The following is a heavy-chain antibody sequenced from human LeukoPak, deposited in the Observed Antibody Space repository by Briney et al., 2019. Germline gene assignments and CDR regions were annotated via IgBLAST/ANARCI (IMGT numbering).Heavy chain of an antibody. D-gene: IGHD1-1*01. CDR1: GGSISSSRYY. CDR2: IYYSGST. Sequence: SETLSLTCTVSGGSISSSRYYWGWIRQPPGKGLEWIGSIYYSGSTYYNPSLKSRVTISVDTSKNHFSLKLSSVTAADTAVYYCATVSDQLDYWGQGTLVTVSA. J-gene: IGHJ4*02. V-gene: IGHV4-39*02. CDR3: ATVSDQLDY.